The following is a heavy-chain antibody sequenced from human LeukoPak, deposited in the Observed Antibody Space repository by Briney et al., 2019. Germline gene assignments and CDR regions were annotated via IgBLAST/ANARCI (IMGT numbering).Heavy chain of an antibody. Sequence: ASVKVSCKASGYTFTGYYIHWVRQAPGQGLEWMGWINPNSGGTNYAQKFQGRVTMTRDTSISTAYMELSRLSSDDTAVYYCARGGITFGGAYYMDVWGKGTTVTVSS. CDR2: INPNSGGT. V-gene: IGHV1-2*02. J-gene: IGHJ6*03. D-gene: IGHD3-16*01. CDR1: GYTFTGYY. CDR3: ARGGITFGGAYYMDV.